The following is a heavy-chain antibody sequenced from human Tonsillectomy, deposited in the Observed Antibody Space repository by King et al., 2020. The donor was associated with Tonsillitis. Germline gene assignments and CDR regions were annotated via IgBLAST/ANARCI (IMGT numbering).Heavy chain of an antibody. CDR3: ARAGVAAAGIDY. Sequence: VQLQESGPGLVKPSETLSLTCTVSGGSISSYYWSWIRQPPGKGLEWIGYIYYSGSTNYNPSLKSRVTISVDTSKNQLSLKLSSVTAADTAVYYCARAGVAAAGIDYWGQGTLVTVSS. CDR2: IYYSGST. J-gene: IGHJ4*02. D-gene: IGHD6-13*01. CDR1: GGSISSYY. V-gene: IGHV4-59*01.